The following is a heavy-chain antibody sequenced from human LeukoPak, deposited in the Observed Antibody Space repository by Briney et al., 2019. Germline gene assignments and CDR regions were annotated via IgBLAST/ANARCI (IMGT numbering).Heavy chain of an antibody. CDR1: GFTFSSSA. CDR3: ARDTGTYYYDSSGYYWVY. J-gene: IGHJ4*02. D-gene: IGHD3-22*01. CDR2: ISASGGST. V-gene: IGHV3-23*01. Sequence: GGSLRLSCAASGFTFSSSAMSWVRQVPGKGLEWVSGISASGGSTNYADSVRGRFTISRDNSKNTLYLQMNSLRAEDTAVYYCARDTGTYYYDSSGYYWVYWGQGTLVTVSS.